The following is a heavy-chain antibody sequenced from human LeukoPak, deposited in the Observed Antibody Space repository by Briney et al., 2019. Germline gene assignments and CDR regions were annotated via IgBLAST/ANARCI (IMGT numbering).Heavy chain of an antibody. CDR2: IYYSGST. J-gene: IGHJ6*03. CDR1: GGSFSGYY. CDR3: ARILRAYCGGDCYPHYYYYYMDV. Sequence: PSETLSLTCAVYGGSFSGYYWSWIRQPPGKGLEWIGYIYYSGSTNYNPSLKSRVTISVDTSKNQFSLKLSSVTAADTAVYYCARILRAYCGGDCYPHYYYYYMDVWGKGTTVTVSS. V-gene: IGHV4-59*01. D-gene: IGHD2-21*02.